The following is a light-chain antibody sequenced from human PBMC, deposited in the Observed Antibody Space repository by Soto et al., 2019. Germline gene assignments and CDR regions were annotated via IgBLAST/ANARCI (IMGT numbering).Light chain of an antibody. V-gene: IGKV3-20*01. CDR3: QQYGSSPPYT. CDR1: QSVSSNY. J-gene: IGKJ2*01. CDR2: GAS. Sequence: EIVLTQSPASLSLSPGERATLSCRASQSVSSNYLAWYQQKPGQAPRLLIYGASGRATGIPDRFSGSGSETDFTLTVSRLEPEDFAVYYCQQYGSSPPYTFGQGTKLEIK.